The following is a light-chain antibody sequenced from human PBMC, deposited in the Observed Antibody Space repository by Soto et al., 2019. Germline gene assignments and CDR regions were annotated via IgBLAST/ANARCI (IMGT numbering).Light chain of an antibody. CDR1: QSVSSSY. V-gene: IGKV3-20*01. Sequence: EIVLTQSPGTLSLSPGERATLSCRASQSVSSSYLAWYQQKPGQAPRLLIYGASSRATGIPDRFSGSGSGTEFTLTISRLEPEDFAVYYCQQYGSSPAWTFGQGTKVELK. CDR3: QQYGSSPAWT. CDR2: GAS. J-gene: IGKJ1*01.